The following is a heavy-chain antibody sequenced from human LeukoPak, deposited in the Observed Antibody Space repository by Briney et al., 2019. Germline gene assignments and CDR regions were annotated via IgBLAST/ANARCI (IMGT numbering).Heavy chain of an antibody. Sequence: GGSLRLSCAASGFTFSSYSMNWVRQAPGKGLEWVSSISSSSSYIYYADSVKGRFTISRDNAKNSLYLQMNSLRAEDTAVYYCAGPRGIAAAGPYFDYWGQGTLVTVSS. D-gene: IGHD6-13*01. CDR1: GFTFSSYS. CDR2: ISSSSSYI. V-gene: IGHV3-21*01. J-gene: IGHJ4*02. CDR3: AGPRGIAAAGPYFDY.